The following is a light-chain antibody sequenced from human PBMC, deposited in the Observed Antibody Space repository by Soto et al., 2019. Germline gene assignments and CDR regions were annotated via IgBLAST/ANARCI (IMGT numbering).Light chain of an antibody. J-gene: IGKJ4*01. CDR2: LGS. Sequence: DIVMTQSPLSLPVTPGEPASISCRSSQSLLHSDGYNYLDWFLQRPGQSPPLLIYLGSSRASGVPDRCSGSGSGTDFKMKISRVEAEDVGVYYCMQALQTPLTFGGGTKVVIK. CDR3: MQALQTPLT. CDR1: QSLLHSDGYNY. V-gene: IGKV2-28*01.